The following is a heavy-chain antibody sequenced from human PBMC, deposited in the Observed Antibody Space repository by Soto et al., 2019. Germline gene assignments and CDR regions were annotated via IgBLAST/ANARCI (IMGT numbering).Heavy chain of an antibody. Sequence: TSETLSLTCNVSGASVSHGYWSWIRQPPGKALEKIGFMYFGGSFNYNPSITSRATISVDTSKNQFSLKLSSVNAADTAEYYCARHVPYCSDTSHCAYGMDVWGQGTTVTVSS. J-gene: IGHJ6*02. CDR1: GASVSHGY. CDR2: MYFGGSF. D-gene: IGHD2-2*01. CDR3: ARHVPYCSDTSHCAYGMDV. V-gene: IGHV4-59*08.